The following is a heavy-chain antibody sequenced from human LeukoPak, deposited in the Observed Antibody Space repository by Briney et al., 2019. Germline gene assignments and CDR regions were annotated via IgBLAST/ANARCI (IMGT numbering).Heavy chain of an antibody. D-gene: IGHD3-10*01. CDR2: ISSSGSTI. CDR3: AREWSGFGELPDN. J-gene: IGHJ4*02. CDR1: GFTFSSYE. Sequence: PGGSLRLSCAASGFTFSSYELIWVRQAPGMGLEWVSYISSSGSTISCADSVKGRFTISRDNAKNTLYLQMNSLRADDTAVYYCAREWSGFGELPDNWGQGTLVTVS. V-gene: IGHV3-48*03.